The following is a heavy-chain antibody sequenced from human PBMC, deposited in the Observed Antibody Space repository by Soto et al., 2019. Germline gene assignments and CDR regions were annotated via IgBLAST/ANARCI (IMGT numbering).Heavy chain of an antibody. J-gene: IGHJ3*02. CDR3: AREHNLGYCSSTSCYAGVAFDI. CDR1: GFTFSSYS. CDR2: ISSSSSTI. D-gene: IGHD2-2*01. V-gene: IGHV3-48*01. Sequence: GGSLRLSCAASGFTFSSYSMNWVRQAPGKGLEWVSYISSSSSTIYYADSVKGRFTISRDKARNSMYLQMNSLRAEDTAVYYCAREHNLGYCSSTSCYAGVAFDIWGQGTMVTVSS.